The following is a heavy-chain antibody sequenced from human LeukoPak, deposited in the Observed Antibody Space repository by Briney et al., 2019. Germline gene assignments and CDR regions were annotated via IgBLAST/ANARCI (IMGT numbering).Heavy chain of an antibody. CDR2: IYYSGST. J-gene: IGHJ4*02. Sequence: SQTLSLTCTVSGGSISSGDYYWSWIRQPPGKGLEWIGYIYYSGSTNYNPSLKSRVTISVDTSKNQFSLKLSSVTAADTAVYYCARAGGIAAADYFDYWGQGTLVTVSS. CDR1: GGSISSGDYY. V-gene: IGHV4-61*08. D-gene: IGHD6-13*01. CDR3: ARAGGIAAADYFDY.